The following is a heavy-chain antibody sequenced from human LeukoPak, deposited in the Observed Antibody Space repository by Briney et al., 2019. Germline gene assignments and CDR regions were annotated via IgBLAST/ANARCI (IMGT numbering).Heavy chain of an antibody. V-gene: IGHV4-39*07. CDR1: GGSISSSSYY. CDR3: ARRTAIAAGFDY. CDR2: IYYSGST. J-gene: IGHJ4*02. D-gene: IGHD6-13*01. Sequence: PSETLSLTCTVSGGSISSSSYYWGWIRQPPGKGLEWIGSIYYSGSTYYNPSLKSRVTISVDTSKNQFSLKLSSVTAADTAVYYCARRTAIAAGFDYWGQGTLVTVSS.